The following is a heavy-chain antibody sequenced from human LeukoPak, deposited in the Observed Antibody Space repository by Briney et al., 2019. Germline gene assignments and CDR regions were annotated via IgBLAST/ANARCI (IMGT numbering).Heavy chain of an antibody. D-gene: IGHD4-23*01. CDR1: GFTFSSYA. CDR3: AKDRVDGGNSDY. Sequence: GGSLRLSCAASGFTFSSYAMSWVRQAPGKGLEWVSAISGSGGSTYYADSVKGRFTISRDNSKNTLYLQMNSLRAKDTAVYYCAKDRVDGGNSDYWGQGTLVTVSS. J-gene: IGHJ4*02. V-gene: IGHV3-23*01. CDR2: ISGSGGST.